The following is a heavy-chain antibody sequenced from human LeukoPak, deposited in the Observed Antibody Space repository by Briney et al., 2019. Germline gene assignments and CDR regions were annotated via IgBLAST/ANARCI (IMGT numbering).Heavy chain of an antibody. Sequence: TGGSLRLSCAASGFTVSSSYMSWVRQAPAKGLEWVSVIYSGGSTYYSDSVKGRFTISRDNSKNTLYLQMNSLRAEDTAVYYCAREGPSISSGWPGLFDYWGQGTLVTVSS. CDR3: AREGPSISSGWPGLFDY. CDR2: IYSGGST. J-gene: IGHJ4*02. V-gene: IGHV3-66*01. D-gene: IGHD6-19*01. CDR1: GFTVSSSY.